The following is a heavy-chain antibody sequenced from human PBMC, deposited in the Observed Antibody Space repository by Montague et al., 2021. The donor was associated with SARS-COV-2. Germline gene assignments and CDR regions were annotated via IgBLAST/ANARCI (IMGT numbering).Heavy chain of an antibody. CDR3: ARGSYGPDAFDF. J-gene: IGHJ3*01. CDR1: GGSISSYY. D-gene: IGHD5-18*01. CDR2: IYYSGST. V-gene: IGHV4-59*01. Sequence: SETLSLTCTVSGGSISSYYWSWIRKPPGKGLEWIGYIYYSGSTNXNPSLKSRVTISLDTSKNKFSLKLNSVTAADTAVYYCARGSYGPDAFDFWGQGTMVTVSS.